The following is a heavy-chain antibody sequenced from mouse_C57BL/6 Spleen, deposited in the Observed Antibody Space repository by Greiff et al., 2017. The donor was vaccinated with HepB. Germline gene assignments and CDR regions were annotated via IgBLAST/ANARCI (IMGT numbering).Heavy chain of an antibody. D-gene: IGHD2-1*01. CDR1: GFTFSSYA. Sequence: EVKVEESGEGLVKPGGSLKLSCAASGFTFSSYAMSWVRQTPEKRLEWVAYISSGGDYIYYADTVKGRFTISRDNARNTLYLQMSSLKSEDTAMYYCTRDRDYYGNGGAMDYWGQGTSVTVSS. V-gene: IGHV5-9-1*02. CDR3: TRDRDYYGNGGAMDY. J-gene: IGHJ4*01. CDR2: ISSGGDYI.